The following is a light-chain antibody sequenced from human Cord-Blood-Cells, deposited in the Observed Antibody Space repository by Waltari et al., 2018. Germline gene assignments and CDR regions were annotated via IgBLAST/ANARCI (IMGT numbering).Light chain of an antibody. CDR1: SSDVGGYNY. CDR2: DVS. Sequence: QSALTQPASVSGSPGQSITISCTGTSSDVGGYNYVSWYQQHPGKAPKLMIYDVSNRPSGVSNRCSDSKSGNTASLTISGLQAEDEADDYCSSYTSSSTLVFGTGTKVTVL. CDR3: SSYTSSSTLV. J-gene: IGLJ1*01. V-gene: IGLV2-14*01.